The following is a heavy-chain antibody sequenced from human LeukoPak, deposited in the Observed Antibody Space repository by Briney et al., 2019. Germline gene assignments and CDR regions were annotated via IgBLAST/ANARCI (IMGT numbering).Heavy chain of an antibody. CDR1: GGSISSYY. Sequence: SETLSLTCTVSGGSISSYYWSWIRQPPGKGLEWIGYIYCSGSTNYNPSLKSRVTISVDTSKNQFSLKLSSVTAADTAVYYCARQSGYPPYNWFDPWGQGTLVTVSS. D-gene: IGHD3-22*01. V-gene: IGHV4-59*08. CDR2: IYCSGST. CDR3: ARQSGYPPYNWFDP. J-gene: IGHJ5*02.